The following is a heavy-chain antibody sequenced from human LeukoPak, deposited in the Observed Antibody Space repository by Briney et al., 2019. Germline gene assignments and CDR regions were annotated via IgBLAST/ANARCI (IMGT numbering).Heavy chain of an antibody. CDR3: ARGHYGMDP. Sequence: GPLRLSCAASGFTFSNYWMTWVRQGPGKGLEWVANIKPDGSEKYSVDSVKGRFTISRDNAKSSLYLQMNSLRVEDTAVYYCARGHYGMDPWGQGTTVTVSS. CDR2: IKPDGSEK. J-gene: IGHJ6*02. CDR1: GFTFSNYW. V-gene: IGHV3-7*05.